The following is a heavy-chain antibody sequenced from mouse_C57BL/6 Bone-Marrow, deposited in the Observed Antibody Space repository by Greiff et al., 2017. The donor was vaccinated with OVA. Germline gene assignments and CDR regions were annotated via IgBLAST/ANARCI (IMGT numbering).Heavy chain of an antibody. CDR2: IWGDGGT. J-gene: IGHJ1*03. V-gene: IGHV2-3*01. CDR3: AKPNYYGSSDWYFDV. Sequence: QVQLQQSGPGLVAPSQSLSITCTVSGFSLTSYGVSWVRQPPGKGLEWLGVIWGDGGTNYHSALISRQSISKDNSKSQVFLQLHSLHTDDTATYYFAKPNYYGSSDWYFDVWGTGTTVTVSS. D-gene: IGHD1-1*01. CDR1: GFSLTSYG.